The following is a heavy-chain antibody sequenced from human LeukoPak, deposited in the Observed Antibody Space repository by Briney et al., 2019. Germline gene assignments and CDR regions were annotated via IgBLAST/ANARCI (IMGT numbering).Heavy chain of an antibody. V-gene: IGHV4-59*08. Sequence: PSETLSLTCTVSGDSINNHYWTWIRQPPGKGLEWIGYIYYSGDTNYSPSLTSRVTISLDTSKNQFSLKLSSVTAADTAVYYCARRRGNFWTDYYAFDYWGRGTLVTVSS. J-gene: IGHJ4*02. CDR1: GDSINNHY. CDR2: IYYSGDT. CDR3: ARRRGNFWTDYYAFDY. D-gene: IGHD3/OR15-3a*01.